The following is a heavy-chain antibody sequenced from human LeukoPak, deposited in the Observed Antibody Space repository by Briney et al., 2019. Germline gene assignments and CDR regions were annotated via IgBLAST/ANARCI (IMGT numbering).Heavy chain of an antibody. CDR3: ARGGSSGSYRPFDL. CDR1: GGTFSSYA. Sequence: GASVTVSCKASGGTFSSYAISWVRQAPGQGLEWMGGIIPIFGTANYAQKFQGRVTITADESTSTAYMELSSLRSEDTAVYYCARGGSSGSYRPFDLWGRGTLVTVSS. D-gene: IGHD1-26*01. CDR2: IIPIFGTA. J-gene: IGHJ2*01. V-gene: IGHV1-69*13.